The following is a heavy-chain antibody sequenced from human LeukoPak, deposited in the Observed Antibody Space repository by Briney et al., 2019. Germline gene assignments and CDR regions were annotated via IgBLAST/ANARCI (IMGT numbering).Heavy chain of an antibody. Sequence: GASVKVSCKASGYTFTSYYMHWVRQAPGQGLEWMGIINPSGGSTSYAQKFQGRVTMTRDTSISTAYMELSRLRSDDTAVYYCAREGYGAFDIWGQGTMVTVSS. CDR3: AREGYGAFDI. V-gene: IGHV1-46*01. CDR2: INPSGGST. J-gene: IGHJ3*02. D-gene: IGHD5-18*01. CDR1: GYTFTSYY.